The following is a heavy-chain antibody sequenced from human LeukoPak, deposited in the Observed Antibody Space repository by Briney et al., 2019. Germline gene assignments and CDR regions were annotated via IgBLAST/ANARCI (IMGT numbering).Heavy chain of an antibody. CDR3: ASHPLYYDSKEGAFDV. J-gene: IGHJ3*01. D-gene: IGHD3-22*01. CDR1: GYTFTSYG. V-gene: IGHV1-18*01. CDR2: ISTYNT. Sequence: GASVKVSFKASGYTFTSYGISWVRQAPGQGLEWMGWISTYNTNYAQNFQGRVTMATDTSTSTAYMELRSLRSDDTAVYYCASHPLYYDSKEGAFDVWGQGTMVTVSS.